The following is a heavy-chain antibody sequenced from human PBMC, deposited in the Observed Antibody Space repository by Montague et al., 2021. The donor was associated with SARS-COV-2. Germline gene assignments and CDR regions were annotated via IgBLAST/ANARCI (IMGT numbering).Heavy chain of an antibody. CDR1: GVSFSNYY. Sequence: SETLSLTCAVYGVSFSNYYWTWIRQPPGKGLEWIGEIYHSGSTNYNPSLKSRVTISVDTSKNQFSLKLSSVTAADTAVYFCARGGIAACRDYFDYWGQGTLVTVSS. V-gene: IGHV4-34*01. CDR3: ARGGIAACRDYFDY. J-gene: IGHJ4*02. CDR2: IYHSGST. D-gene: IGHD6-6*01.